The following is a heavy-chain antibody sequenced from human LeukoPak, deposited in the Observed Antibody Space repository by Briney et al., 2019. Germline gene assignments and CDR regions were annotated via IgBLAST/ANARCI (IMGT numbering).Heavy chain of an antibody. Sequence: ASVKVSCKASGYTFTGYYMHWVRQAPGQGLEWMGIINPSGGSTSYAQKFQGRVTMTRDTSTSTVYMELSSLRSEDTAVYYCARDPTPRIWFGELFPYFDYWGQGTLVTVSS. D-gene: IGHD3-10*01. CDR2: INPSGGST. J-gene: IGHJ4*02. V-gene: IGHV1-46*01. CDR3: ARDPTPRIWFGELFPYFDY. CDR1: GYTFTGYY.